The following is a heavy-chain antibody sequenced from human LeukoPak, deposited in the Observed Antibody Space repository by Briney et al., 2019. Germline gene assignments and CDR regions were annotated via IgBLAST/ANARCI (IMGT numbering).Heavy chain of an antibody. CDR3: AKDRYSYGYRFDY. D-gene: IGHD5-18*01. J-gene: IGHJ4*02. V-gene: IGHV3-23*01. CDR2: ISGSGGST. Sequence: GGSLRLSCAASGFTFSSYSMKWVRQAPGKGLEWVSAISGSGGSTYYADSVKGRFTISRDNSKNTLYLQMNSLRAEDTAVYYCAKDRYSYGYRFDYWGQGTLVTVSS. CDR1: GFTFSSYS.